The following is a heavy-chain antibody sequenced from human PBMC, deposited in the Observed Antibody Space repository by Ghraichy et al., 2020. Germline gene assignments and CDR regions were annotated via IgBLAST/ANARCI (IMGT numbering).Heavy chain of an antibody. Sequence: GGSLRLSCVASGFTFSDCPIHWVRQAPGKGLEWVAVISYDGRNKYYADSVKGRFSISRDTSKNTLYLQMNSLRPEDTAVYYCAREGGQRPFTGRDYWGQGTLVTVSS. V-gene: IGHV3-30*04. CDR2: ISYDGRNK. CDR3: AREGGQRPFTGRDY. J-gene: IGHJ4*02. CDR1: GFTFSDCP. D-gene: IGHD1-26*01.